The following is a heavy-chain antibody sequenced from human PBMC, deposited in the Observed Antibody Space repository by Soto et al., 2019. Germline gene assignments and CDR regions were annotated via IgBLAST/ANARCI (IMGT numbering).Heavy chain of an antibody. CDR2: ISAHNGNT. J-gene: IGHJ4*02. CDR1: GYAFTTYG. Sequence: QVHLVQSGAEVKKPGASVKVYGKGSGYAFTTYGITWVRQAPGQGLEWMGWISAHNGNTNYAQKLQGRVTVTRDTSTSTAYMELRSLRSDDTAVYYCARGRYGDYWGQGALVTVSS. D-gene: IGHD1-1*01. V-gene: IGHV1-18*01. CDR3: ARGRYGDY.